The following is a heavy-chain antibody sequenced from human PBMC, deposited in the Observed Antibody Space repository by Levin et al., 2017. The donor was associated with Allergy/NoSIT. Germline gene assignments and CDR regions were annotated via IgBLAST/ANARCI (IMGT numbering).Heavy chain of an antibody. CDR1: GGSISSYY. CDR2: IYYSGST. V-gene: IGHV4-59*01. D-gene: IGHD3-10*01. CDR3: ARTGEEGSGSYWVYYYYMDV. J-gene: IGHJ6*03. Sequence: GSLRLSCTVSGGSISSYYWSWIRQPPGKGLEWIGYIYYSGSTNYNPSLKSRVTISVDTSKNQFSLKLSSVTAADTAVYYCARTGEEGSGSYWVYYYYMDVWGKGTTVTVSS.